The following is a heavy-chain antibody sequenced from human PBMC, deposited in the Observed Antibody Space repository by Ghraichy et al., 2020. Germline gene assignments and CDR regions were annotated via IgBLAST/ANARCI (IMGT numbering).Heavy chain of an antibody. CDR1: GGSFSGYY. CDR2: INHSGST. Sequence: SETLSLTCAVYGGSFSGYYWSWIRRPPGKGLEWIGEINHSGSTNYNPSLKSRVTISVDTSKNQFSLKLSSVTAADTAVYYCASFARDSDSSITFDYWGQGTLVTVSS. CDR3: ASFARDSDSSITFDY. V-gene: IGHV4-34*01. J-gene: IGHJ4*02. D-gene: IGHD3-22*01.